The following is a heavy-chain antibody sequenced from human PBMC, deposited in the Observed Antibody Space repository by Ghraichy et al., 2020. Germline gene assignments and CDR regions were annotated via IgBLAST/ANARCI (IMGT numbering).Heavy chain of an antibody. CDR3: ARGPRYCTNGVCYGGPIV. D-gene: IGHD2-8*01. V-gene: IGHV1-2*02. Sequence: ASVKVSCKASGYTFTGYYMHWVRQAPGQGLEWMGWINPNSGGTNYAQKFQGRVTMTRDTSISTAYMELSRLRSDDTAVYYCARGPRYCTNGVCYGGPIVWGQGTTVTVSS. J-gene: IGHJ6*02. CDR1: GYTFTGYY. CDR2: INPNSGGT.